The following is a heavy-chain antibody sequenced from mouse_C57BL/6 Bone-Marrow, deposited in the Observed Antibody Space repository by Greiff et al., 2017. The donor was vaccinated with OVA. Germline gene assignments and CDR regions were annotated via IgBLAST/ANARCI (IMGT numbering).Heavy chain of an antibody. CDR1: GFSFNPYA. CDR2: ISSKSNNYAT. D-gene: IGHD3-3*01. J-gene: IGHJ1*03. CDR3: VRRWDSYFDV. Sequence: EVQLVESGGGLVQPKGSLKLSCAASGFSFNPYAMTWVRQAPGKGLEWVARISSKSNNYATYYAASVKVRFTIDSDDSESMLYLQRNNLKTKDTAMYYCVRRWDSYFDVWGTGTTSTVSS. V-gene: IGHV10-1*01.